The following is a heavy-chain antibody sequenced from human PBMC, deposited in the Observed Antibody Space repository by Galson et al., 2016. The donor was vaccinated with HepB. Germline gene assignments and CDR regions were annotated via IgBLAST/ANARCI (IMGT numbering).Heavy chain of an antibody. V-gene: IGHV3-30*18. D-gene: IGHD2/OR15-2a*01. J-gene: IGHJ3*02. CDR3: AKDPTFSIGYDPGSFDI. CDR1: GFTFSSYG. CDR2: ISHDGTKK. Sequence: SLRLSCAASGFTFSSYGMHWVRQAPGKGLEWVALISHDGTKKYYADSLNGRLTISRDNPKNTMYLQMNSLRTEDTAVYFCAKDPTFSIGYDPGSFDIWGQGTMVIVSS.